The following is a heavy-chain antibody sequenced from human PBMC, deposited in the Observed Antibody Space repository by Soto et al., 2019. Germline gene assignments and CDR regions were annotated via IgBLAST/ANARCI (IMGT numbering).Heavy chain of an antibody. CDR3: ARDMTVVGATLIYYFDY. CDR2: INPSGGST. V-gene: IGHV1-46*01. CDR1: GYTFTSYY. Sequence: ASVKVSCKASGYTFTSYYMHWVRQAPGQGLEWMGIINPSGGSTSYAQKFQGRVTMTRDTSTSTVYMELSSLRSEDTAVYYCARDMTVVGATLIYYFDYWGQGTLVTVSS. D-gene: IGHD1-26*01. J-gene: IGHJ4*02.